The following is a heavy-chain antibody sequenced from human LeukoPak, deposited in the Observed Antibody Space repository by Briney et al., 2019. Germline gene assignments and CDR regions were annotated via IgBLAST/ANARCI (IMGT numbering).Heavy chain of an antibody. Sequence: SETLSLTCTVSGGSISSSSYYWGWIRQPPGKGLEWIGSIYYSGSTYYNPSLKSRVTISVDTSKNQFSLKLSSVTAADTAVYYCARDRGLYSGYDDAASSYFDYWGQGTLVTVSS. CDR3: ARDRGLYSGYDDAASSYFDY. J-gene: IGHJ4*02. CDR1: GGSISSSSYY. CDR2: IYYSGST. D-gene: IGHD5-12*01. V-gene: IGHV4-39*07.